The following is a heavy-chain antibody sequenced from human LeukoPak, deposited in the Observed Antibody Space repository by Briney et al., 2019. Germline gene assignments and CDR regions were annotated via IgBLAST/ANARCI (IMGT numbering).Heavy chain of an antibody. CDR2: ISSNGKNK. V-gene: IGHV3-30*04. D-gene: IGHD3-22*01. CDR1: GFTFSSYG. J-gene: IGHJ6*02. CDR3: ARPMYYYDSSGSLAV. Sequence: SGGSLRLSCAASGFTFSSYGIHWVRQAPGKGLEWVALISSNGKNKDYADSVKGRFTISRDNSKDTLYLQMNSLRAEDTAVYYCARPMYYYDSSGSLAVWGQGTTVTVTS.